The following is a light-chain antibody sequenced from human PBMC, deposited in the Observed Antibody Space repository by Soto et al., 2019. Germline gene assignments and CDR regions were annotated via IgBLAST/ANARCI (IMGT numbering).Light chain of an antibody. CDR3: CSYAGSSTFV. V-gene: IGLV2-23*02. J-gene: IGLJ1*01. CDR1: SSDVGNYNL. CDR2: EVT. Sequence: QSVLTQPASVSGSPGQSITISCTGTSSDVGNYNLVSWYQQHPGRAPKLLIYEVTKRPSGVSNRFSGSKSANTASLTISGLQAEDEADYYCCSYAGSSTFVFGTGTKLTVL.